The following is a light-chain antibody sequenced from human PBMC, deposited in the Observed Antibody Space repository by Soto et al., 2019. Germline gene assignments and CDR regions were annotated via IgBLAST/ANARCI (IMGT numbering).Light chain of an antibody. CDR3: QQLNSYPWT. CDR1: QGISSY. V-gene: IGKV1-9*01. CDR2: AAS. J-gene: IGKJ1*01. Sequence: DIQLTQSPSFLSASVGDRVTITCRASQGISSYLAWYQQKPGKAPKLLIYAASTLQSGVPSRFSGSGDGTEFTLTISSLQLEDFATSYCQQLNSYPWTFGQGTNVEIK.